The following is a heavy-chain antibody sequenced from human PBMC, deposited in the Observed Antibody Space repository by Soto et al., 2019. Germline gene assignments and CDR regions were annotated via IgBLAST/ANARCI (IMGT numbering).Heavy chain of an antibody. V-gene: IGHV4-39*01. D-gene: IGHD1-1*01. CDR3: ARHTTHPFFFQAEDGIRDTVPVSAFLLNRSSDL. J-gene: IGHJ2*01. Sequence: PGKGVEWIGSIYYSGSTKYKPSLKRRVTITVDTSKNQFSLKLSSVTAADTAVYYCARHTTHPFFFQAEDGIRDTVPVSAFLLNRSSDL. CDR2: IYYSGST.